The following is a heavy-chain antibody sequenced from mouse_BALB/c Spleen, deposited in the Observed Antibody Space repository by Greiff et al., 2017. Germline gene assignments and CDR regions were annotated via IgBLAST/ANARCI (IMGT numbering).Heavy chain of an antibody. V-gene: IGHV5-17*02. J-gene: IGHJ1*01. CDR1: GFTFSSFG. CDR3: ARYYGYFDV. Sequence: EVHLVESGGGLVQPGGSRKLSCAASGFTFSSFGMHWVRQAPEKGLEWVAYISSGSSTIYYADTVKGRFTISRDNPKNTLFLQMTSLRSEDTAMYYCARYYGYFDVWGAGTTVTVSS. CDR2: ISSGSSTI.